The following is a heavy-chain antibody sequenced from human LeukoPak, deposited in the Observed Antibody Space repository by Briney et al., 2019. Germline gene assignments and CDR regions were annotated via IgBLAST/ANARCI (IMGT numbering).Heavy chain of an antibody. V-gene: IGHV1-2*02. J-gene: IGHJ6*02. Sequence: ASVKVSCKASGYTFTGYYMHWVRQAPGQGLEWMGWINPNSGGTNYAQKFQGRVTMTRDTSISTAYMELSRLRSDDTVVYYCARDLTASRPNDYYYYGMDVWGQGTTVTVSS. CDR2: INPNSGGT. CDR3: ARDLTASRPNDYYYYGMDV. CDR1: GYTFTGYY. D-gene: IGHD6-25*01.